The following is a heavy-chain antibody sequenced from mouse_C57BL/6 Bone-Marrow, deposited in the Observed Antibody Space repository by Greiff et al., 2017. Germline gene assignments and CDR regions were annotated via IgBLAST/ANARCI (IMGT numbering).Heavy chain of an antibody. Sequence: EVKLQESGPGLVKPSQSLSLTCSVTGYSISSGYYWNWIRQFPGNKLEWMGYISYDGSNNYNPSLKNRISITRDTSKNQFCLKLNSVTTEDTATYVCARGRLHYYLDYWGQGTTLTVSS. CDR1: GYSISSGYY. J-gene: IGHJ2*01. CDR3: ARGRLHYYLDY. D-gene: IGHD2-4*01. V-gene: IGHV3-6*01. CDR2: ISYDGSN.